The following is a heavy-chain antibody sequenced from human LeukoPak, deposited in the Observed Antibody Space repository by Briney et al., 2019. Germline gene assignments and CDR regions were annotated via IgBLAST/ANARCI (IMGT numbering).Heavy chain of an antibody. CDR3: ARDFLPRQYSSSWYDAFDI. CDR1: GYTFTSYA. Sequence: GASVKVSCKASGYTFTSYAMHWVRQAPGQRLEWMGWINAGNGNTKYSQKFQGRVTITRDTSASTAYMELSSLRSEDTAVYYCARDFLPRQYSSSWYDAFDIWGQGTMVTVSS. V-gene: IGHV1-3*01. D-gene: IGHD6-13*01. CDR2: INAGNGNT. J-gene: IGHJ3*02.